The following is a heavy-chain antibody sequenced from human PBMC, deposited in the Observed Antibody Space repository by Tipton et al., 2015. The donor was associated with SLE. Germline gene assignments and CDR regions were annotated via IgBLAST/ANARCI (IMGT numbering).Heavy chain of an antibody. Sequence: TLSLTCTVSGGSISSGDYYWSWIRQSPGKGLEWIGEINHSGSTSYNPSLKSRVTISVDTSKNQFSLKLSSVTAGDTAVYYCARGTGPDYYYMDVWGKGTTVTVSS. D-gene: IGHD3/OR15-3a*01. CDR1: GGSISSGDYY. CDR2: INHSGST. J-gene: IGHJ6*03. V-gene: IGHV4-30-4*01. CDR3: ARGTGPDYYYMDV.